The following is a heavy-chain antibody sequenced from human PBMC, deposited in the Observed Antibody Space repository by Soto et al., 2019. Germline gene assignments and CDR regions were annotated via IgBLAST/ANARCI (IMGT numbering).Heavy chain of an antibody. D-gene: IGHD5-18*01. V-gene: IGHV4-30-4*01. Sequence: PSETLSLTCTVSGGSISSGDYYWSWIRQPPGKGLEWIGSIYYSGSTYYNPSLQSRVTISVDTSKNQFSLRLSSVTAADTAVYYCARDHVGTAMDAWFFDYWGQGSLVTVSS. CDR3: ARDHVGTAMDAWFFDY. CDR2: IYYSGST. J-gene: IGHJ4*02. CDR1: GGSISSGDYY.